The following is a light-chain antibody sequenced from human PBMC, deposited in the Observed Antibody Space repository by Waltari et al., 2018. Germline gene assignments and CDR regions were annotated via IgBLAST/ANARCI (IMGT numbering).Light chain of an antibody. CDR2: EAS. Sequence: ELLLTQSPGTLSLSPGERATLSCRASQSIGKYLAWYQQKPGQAPRLLMYEASRRATGIPDRFSGSGSGTDFSLTISRLEPEDFAVYYCQNHERLPATFGQGTKVEIK. V-gene: IGKV3-20*01. CDR1: QSIGKY. J-gene: IGKJ1*01. CDR3: QNHERLPAT.